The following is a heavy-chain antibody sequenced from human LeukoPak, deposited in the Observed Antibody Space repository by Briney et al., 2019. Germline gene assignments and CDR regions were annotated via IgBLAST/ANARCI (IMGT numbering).Heavy chain of an antibody. V-gene: IGHV1-8*01. CDR2: MNPNSGNT. CDR1: GYTFTSYD. Sequence: GASAKVSCXASGYTFTSYDINWVRRASGQGLEWMGWMNPNSGNTGYAQKFQGRVTMTRNTSISTAYMELSSLRSEDTAVYYCARVGIVVPADYWGQGTLVTVSS. CDR3: ARVGIVVPADY. D-gene: IGHD2-2*01. J-gene: IGHJ4*02.